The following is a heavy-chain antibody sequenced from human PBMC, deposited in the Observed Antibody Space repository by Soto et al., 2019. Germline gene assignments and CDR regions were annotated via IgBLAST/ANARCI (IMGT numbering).Heavy chain of an antibody. J-gene: IGHJ3*02. Sequence: SETLSLTCTVSGGSISSSSYYWGWIRQPPGKGLEWIGSIYYSGSTYYNPSLKSRVTISVDTSKNQFSLKLSSVTAADTAVYYCATRDIVVVVAATGGAFDIWGQGTMVTVSS. CDR2: IYYSGST. CDR1: GGSISSSSYY. V-gene: IGHV4-39*01. D-gene: IGHD2-15*01. CDR3: ATRDIVVVVAATGGAFDI.